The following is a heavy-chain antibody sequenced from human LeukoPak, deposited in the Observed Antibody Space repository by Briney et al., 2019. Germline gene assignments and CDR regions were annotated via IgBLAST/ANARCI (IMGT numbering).Heavy chain of an antibody. Sequence: EASVKVSCKASGYTFTSYYMHWVRQAPGQGLEWMGWMNPNSGNTGYAQKFQGRVTMTRNTSISTAYMELSSLRSEDTAVYYCARVSTMVRGVIIPHYYWGQGTLVTVSS. CDR1: GYTFTSYY. CDR3: ARVSTMVRGVIIPHYY. V-gene: IGHV1-8*02. CDR2: MNPNSGNT. D-gene: IGHD3-10*01. J-gene: IGHJ4*02.